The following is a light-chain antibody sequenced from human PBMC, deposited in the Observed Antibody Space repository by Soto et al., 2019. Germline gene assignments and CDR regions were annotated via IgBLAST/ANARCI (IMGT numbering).Light chain of an antibody. CDR1: QSISSW. CDR2: KAS. J-gene: IGKJ1*01. V-gene: IGKV1-5*03. Sequence: DIPMTQSPSTLSASVGDRVTITCRASQSISSWLAWYQQKPGKVPKLLIYKASSLESGVPSRFSGSGSGTEFTLTISSLQPDDFATYYCQQYNSYWTFGQGTKVEIK. CDR3: QQYNSYWT.